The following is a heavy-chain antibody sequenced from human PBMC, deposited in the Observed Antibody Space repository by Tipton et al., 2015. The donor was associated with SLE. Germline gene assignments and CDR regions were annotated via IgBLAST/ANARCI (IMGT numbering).Heavy chain of an antibody. CDR3: AIETIRDLQFDP. V-gene: IGHV4-59*01. D-gene: IGHD1-1*01. Sequence: TLSLTCTVSGGSISSYYWSWIRQPPGKGLEWIGYIYYSGSTNYNPSLKSRVTISVDTSKNQFSLKLSSVTAADEAVYYCAIETIRDLQFDPWGQGTLVTVSS. CDR1: GGSISSYY. J-gene: IGHJ5*02. CDR2: IYYSGST.